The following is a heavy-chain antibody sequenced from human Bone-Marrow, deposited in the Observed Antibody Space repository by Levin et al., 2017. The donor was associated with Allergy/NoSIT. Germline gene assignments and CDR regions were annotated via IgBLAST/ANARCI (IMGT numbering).Heavy chain of an antibody. CDR2: IKSKTDGGTT. J-gene: IGHJ4*02. CDR3: TTDGGSYCTNGVCYGDFDY. D-gene: IGHD2-8*01. V-gene: IGHV3-15*01. Sequence: PGGSLRLSCAASGFTFSNAWMSWVRQAPGKGLEWVGRIKSKTDGGTTDYAAPVKGRFTISRDDSKNTLYLQMNSLKTEDTAVYYCTTDGGSYCTNGVCYGDFDYWGQGTLVTVSS. CDR1: GFTFSNAW.